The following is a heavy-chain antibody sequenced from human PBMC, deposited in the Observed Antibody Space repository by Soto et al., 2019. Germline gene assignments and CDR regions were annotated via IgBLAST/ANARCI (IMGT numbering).Heavy chain of an antibody. CDR3: ARDQAGIGGFLEGMDV. D-gene: IGHD3-3*01. V-gene: IGHV4-59*01. CDR2: IYYSGST. J-gene: IGHJ6*02. CDR1: GGSISSYY. Sequence: PSETLSLTCTVSGGSISSYYWSWIRQPPWKGLEWIGYIYYSGSTNYNPSLKSRVTISVDTSKNQFSLKLSSVTAADTAVYYCARDQAGIGGFLEGMDVWGQGTTVTVSS.